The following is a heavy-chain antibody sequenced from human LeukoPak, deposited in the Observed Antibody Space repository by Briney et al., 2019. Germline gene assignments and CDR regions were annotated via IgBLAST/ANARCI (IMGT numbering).Heavy chain of an antibody. J-gene: IGHJ4*02. D-gene: IGHD5-18*01. CDR3: AKDVDTAMVFSY. CDR1: GFTFSSYS. V-gene: IGHV3-21*01. CDR2: ISSSSSYI. Sequence: GGSLRLSCAASGFTFSSYSMNWVRQAPGKGLEWVSSISSSSSYIYYADSVKGRFTISRDNSKNTLYLQMNSLRAEDTAVYYCAKDVDTAMVFSYWGQGTLVTVSS.